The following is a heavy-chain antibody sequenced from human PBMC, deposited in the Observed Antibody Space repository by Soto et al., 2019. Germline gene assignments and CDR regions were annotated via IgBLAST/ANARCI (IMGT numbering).Heavy chain of an antibody. CDR2: ISGSGGTT. CDR3: AKSTFGVTAVNPLEDY. CDR1: GFTFSSYA. Sequence: EVQLLESGGGLVQPGGSLRLSCAASGFTFSSYAMSWVRQAPGKGLEWVSAISGSGGTTYYAASVKGRFTISRDNSKNTLSLQMNSLRAEDTAVYYWAKSTFGVTAVNPLEDYWGQGTLVTVSS. J-gene: IGHJ4*02. D-gene: IGHD2-21*02. V-gene: IGHV3-23*01.